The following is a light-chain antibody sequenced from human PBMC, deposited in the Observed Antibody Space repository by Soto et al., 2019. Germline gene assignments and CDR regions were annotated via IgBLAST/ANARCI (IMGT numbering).Light chain of an antibody. Sequence: EIVLTQSPDTLSLSPGERATLSCRASQSVSSSYLAWYQQRPGQAPRLLIYAGSTRDVGVPDRFSGSGSGTDFTLTISRLEPEDFAVYYCQQYDRSLFTFGPGTKVDVK. CDR3: QQYDRSLFT. J-gene: IGKJ3*01. CDR2: AGS. CDR1: QSVSSSY. V-gene: IGKV3-20*01.